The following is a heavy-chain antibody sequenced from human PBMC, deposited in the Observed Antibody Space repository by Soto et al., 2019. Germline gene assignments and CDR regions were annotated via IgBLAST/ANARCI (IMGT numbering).Heavy chain of an antibody. CDR2: FDPEDGET. Sequence: ASMKVDCKVSGYTLNELSMNLVRQAPGKGLEWMGGFDPEDGETIYAQKFLGRDTMTEDTSTDTAYMELSSLRSEDTAVNYSATLGGRALDFWGQGTLVTVSS. V-gene: IGHV1-24*01. CDR3: ATLGGRALDF. D-gene: IGHD6-25*01. CDR1: GYTLNELS. J-gene: IGHJ4*02.